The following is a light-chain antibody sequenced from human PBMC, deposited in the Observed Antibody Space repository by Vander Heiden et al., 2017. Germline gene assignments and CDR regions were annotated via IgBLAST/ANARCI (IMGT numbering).Light chain of an antibody. CDR3: QVWDSSSDSWV. V-gene: IGLV3-21*02. CDR1: NIGSKS. J-gene: IGLJ3*02. CDR2: EDS. Sequence: SYVLTQPPSVSVAPGQTARITCGGNNIGSKSVHWYQQKPGQAPVLVVYEDSDRPSGISERFSGSNSGNTATLTINRVEAGDEADYYCQVWDSSSDSWVFGGGTMLTVL.